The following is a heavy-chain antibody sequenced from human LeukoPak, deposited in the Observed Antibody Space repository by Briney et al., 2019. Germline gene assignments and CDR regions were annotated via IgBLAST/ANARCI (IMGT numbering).Heavy chain of an antibody. D-gene: IGHD6-19*01. CDR3: TRDRRHEWLVNDAFDI. CDR2: INSDGSST. V-gene: IGHV3-74*01. Sequence: PGGSLRLSCAASGFTFSSYWMHWVREALGKGLGWVSRINSDGSSTSYADSVKGRFTISRDNAKNTLYLQMNSLRAEETAVYYCTRDRRHEWLVNDAFDIWGQGTMFTVSS. J-gene: IGHJ3*02. CDR1: GFTFSSYW.